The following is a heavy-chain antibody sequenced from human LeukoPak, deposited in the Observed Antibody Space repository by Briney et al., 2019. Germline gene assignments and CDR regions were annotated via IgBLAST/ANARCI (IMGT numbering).Heavy chain of an antibody. CDR1: GYSFTGHY. CDR3: AKVLVADTHYLDS. D-gene: IGHD2-15*01. Sequence: ASVTVSCKASGYSFTGHYIHWVRQAPGQGLEWMGWINPNSGGTKFAQKFQARVTLTRDTSISTAYMELSSLTSDDTAVYYCAKVLVADTHYLDSWGQGTLVTVYS. V-gene: IGHV1-2*02. J-gene: IGHJ4*02. CDR2: INPNSGGT.